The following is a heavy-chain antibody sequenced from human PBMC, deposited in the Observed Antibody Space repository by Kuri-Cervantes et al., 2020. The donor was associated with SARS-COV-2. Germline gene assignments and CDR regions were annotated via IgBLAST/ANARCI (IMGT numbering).Heavy chain of an antibody. Sequence: ASVKVSCKASGYTFTGYYMHWVRQAPGQGLEWMGLINPNSGGTNYAQKFQGWVTMTRDTSISTVYMELSRLRSDDTAVYYCARHDDSSNFALDYWGQGTLVTVSS. CDR3: ARHDDSSNFALDY. V-gene: IGHV1-2*04. CDR1: GYTFTGYY. J-gene: IGHJ4*02. D-gene: IGHD4-11*01. CDR2: INPNSGGT.